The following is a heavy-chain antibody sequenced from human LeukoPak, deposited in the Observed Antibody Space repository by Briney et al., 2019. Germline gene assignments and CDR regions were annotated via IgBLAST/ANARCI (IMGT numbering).Heavy chain of an antibody. V-gene: IGHV3-23*01. CDR2: ISGSGGST. CDR1: GFTFSSYA. CDR3: ARSPTGTGWYYFDY. D-gene: IGHD6-19*01. Sequence: GGSLRLSCAASGFTFSSYAMSWVRQAPGKGLEWVSAISGSGGSTYYADSVKGRFTISRDNAKNSLYLQMNSLRAEDTAVYYCARSPTGTGWYYFDYWGQGTLVTVSS. J-gene: IGHJ4*02.